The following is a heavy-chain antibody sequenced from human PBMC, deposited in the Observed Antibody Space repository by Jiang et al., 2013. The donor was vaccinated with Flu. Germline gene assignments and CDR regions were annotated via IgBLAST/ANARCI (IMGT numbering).Heavy chain of an antibody. D-gene: IGHD1-26*01. CDR2: IKQDGSER. CDR3: ARDRVGGVDV. CDR1: RFTFSSYW. Sequence: VQLVESGGGLVQPGGSLRLSCAASRFTFSSYWMSWVRQAPGRGLEWVASIKQDGSERYYVNSVKGRFTISRDNAKNSLYLQMNTLRAEDTAVYYCARDRVGGVDVWAKGPRS. J-gene: IGHJ6*02. V-gene: IGHV3-7*01.